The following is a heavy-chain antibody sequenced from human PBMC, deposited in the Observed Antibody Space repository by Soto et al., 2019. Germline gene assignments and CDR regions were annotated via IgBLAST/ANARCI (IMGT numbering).Heavy chain of an antibody. V-gene: IGHV4-59*01. J-gene: IGHJ4*02. CDR3: ARESPYCSGGSCYIDY. CDR1: GGSISSYH. Sequence: PSETLSLTCTVSGGSISSYHWSWIRQTPGKGLEWIGYVHYSWGSNYNPSLKSRVAISVDTSKNQFSLKLSSVTAADTAVYYCARESPYCSGGSCYIDYWGQGTLVTVS. D-gene: IGHD2-15*01. CDR2: VHYSWGS.